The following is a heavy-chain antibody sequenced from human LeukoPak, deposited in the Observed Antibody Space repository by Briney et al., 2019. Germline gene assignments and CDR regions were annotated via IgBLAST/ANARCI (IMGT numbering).Heavy chain of an antibody. V-gene: IGHV4-59*08. CDR3: ARHVMEGITRISVFDY. J-gene: IGHJ4*02. D-gene: IGHD2-15*01. CDR2: IYSSGNI. Sequence: SETLSLTCTVSGGSISSFQWSWIRQPPGKALEWIGYIYSSGNIDYNPSLRSRVTMSLDTSKNQLSLKLTSVTAADTAVYYCARHVMEGITRISVFDYWGRGTLVTVSS. CDR1: GGSISSFQ.